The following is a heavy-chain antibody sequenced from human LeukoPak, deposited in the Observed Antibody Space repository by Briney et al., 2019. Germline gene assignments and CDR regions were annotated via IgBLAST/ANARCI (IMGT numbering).Heavy chain of an antibody. D-gene: IGHD3-3*01. V-gene: IGHV1-18*03. Sequence: ASVKVSCKASGYTFSTYSISWVRQAPGQGLEWMGWISAYTGHTNYAQNLQGRVTMTTDTSTSTAYMELRSLRSDDMAVYYCARDLHGYYDFWSGYYIDYWGQGTLVTVSS. CDR2: ISAYTGHT. CDR1: GYTFSTYS. CDR3: ARDLHGYYDFWSGYYIDY. J-gene: IGHJ4*02.